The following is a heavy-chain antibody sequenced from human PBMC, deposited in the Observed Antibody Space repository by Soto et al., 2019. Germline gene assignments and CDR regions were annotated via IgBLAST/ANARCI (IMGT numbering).Heavy chain of an antibody. J-gene: IGHJ4*02. Sequence: SETLSLTCTVSGYSITNGYLCGWILQPPGKGLECIGSMYHSGNTYYNPSLKSRVTISVDTSKNQFSLRLSSVTAADTAVYYCARLYDSSGYQHYFDCWGQGTPVT. V-gene: IGHV4-38-2*02. CDR2: MYHSGNT. CDR3: ARLYDSSGYQHYFDC. CDR1: GYSITNGYL. D-gene: IGHD3-22*01.